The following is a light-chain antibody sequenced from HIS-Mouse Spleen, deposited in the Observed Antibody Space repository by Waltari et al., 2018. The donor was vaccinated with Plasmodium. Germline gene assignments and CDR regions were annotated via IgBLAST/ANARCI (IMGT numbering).Light chain of an antibody. Sequence: QSVLTQPPSASGTPGQRVTISCSGSSSNIGSNTVNWYQQLPGTAPKLLIDSNNRPPAGVTDRFSGSKSGTSASLAISGLQSEDEADYYCAAWDDSLNGPVFGGGTKLTVL. V-gene: IGLV1-44*01. CDR1: SSNIGSNT. CDR3: AAWDDSLNGPV. CDR2: SNN. J-gene: IGLJ2*01.